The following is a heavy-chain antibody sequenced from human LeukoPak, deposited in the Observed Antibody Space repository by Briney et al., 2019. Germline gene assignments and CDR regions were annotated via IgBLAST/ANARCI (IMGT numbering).Heavy chain of an antibody. CDR3: ARDRRIVGGFDY. D-gene: IGHD1-26*01. CDR1: GFTFSSYG. CDR2: IWYDGSNK. V-gene: IGHV3-33*01. J-gene: IGHJ4*02. Sequence: PGRSLRLPCAASGFTFSSYGMHWVRQAPGKGLEWAAVIWYDGSNKYYADSVKGRFTISRDNSKNTLYLQMNSLTAEDTAVYYCARDRRIVGGFDYWGQGTLVTVSS.